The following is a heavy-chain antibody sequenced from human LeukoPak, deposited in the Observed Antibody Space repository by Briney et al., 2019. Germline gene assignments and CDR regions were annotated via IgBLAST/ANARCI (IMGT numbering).Heavy chain of an antibody. J-gene: IGHJ5*02. D-gene: IGHD3-22*01. CDR2: INPNSGGT. CDR3: ARDYYDSSGYSNWFDP. V-gene: IGHV1-2*02. Sequence: ASVKVSCKASGYTFTGYYMHWVRQAPGQGLEWMGWINPNSGGTNYAQKSQVRVTMTRDTSISTAYMELSRLRSDDTAVYYCARDYYDSSGYSNWFDPWGQGTLVTVSS. CDR1: GYTFTGYY.